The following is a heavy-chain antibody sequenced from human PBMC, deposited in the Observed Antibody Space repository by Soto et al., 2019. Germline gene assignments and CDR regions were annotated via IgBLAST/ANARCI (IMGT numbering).Heavy chain of an antibody. CDR1: GFTFIDYG. V-gene: IGHV1-18*04. J-gene: IGHJ4*02. CDR3: ARAYVPFGSDFDY. D-gene: IGHD3-10*01. CDR2: ISAYRGVT. Sequence: QVQLLQSGAEVKKPGASVNVSCKASGFTFIDYGFAWVRQAHGQGLEWMGWISAYRGVTNLAPKFHDRVTMATDTSTSTAYMELRRLRSDDTAVYFCARAYVPFGSDFDYWGQGTVVTVSS.